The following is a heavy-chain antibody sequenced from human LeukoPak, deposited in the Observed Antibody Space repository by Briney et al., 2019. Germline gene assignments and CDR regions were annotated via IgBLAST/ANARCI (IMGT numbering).Heavy chain of an antibody. CDR3: ARGNRSGHLPSDY. Sequence: ASVKVSCKASGGTFSSYAISWVRQAPGQGLEWMGRIIPIFGIANYAQKFQGRVTITADKSTSTAYMELSSLRSEDTAVYYCARGNRSGHLPSDYWGQGTPVTVSS. CDR2: IIPIFGIA. D-gene: IGHD3-3*01. V-gene: IGHV1-69*04. J-gene: IGHJ4*02. CDR1: GGTFSSYA.